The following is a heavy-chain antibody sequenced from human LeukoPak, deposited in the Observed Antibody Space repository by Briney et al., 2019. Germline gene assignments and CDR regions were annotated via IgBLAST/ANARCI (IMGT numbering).Heavy chain of an antibody. J-gene: IGHJ4*02. CDR2: INHSGST. V-gene: IGHV4-34*01. CDR1: GGSFSGYY. D-gene: IGHD2-2*01. Sequence: SETLSLTCAVYGGSFSGYYWSWIRQPPGKGLEWIGEINHSGSTNYNPSLKSRVTISVDTSKNQFSLKLSSVTAADTAVYYCARGLPSPVDYWGQGTLVTVSS. CDR3: ARGLPSPVDY.